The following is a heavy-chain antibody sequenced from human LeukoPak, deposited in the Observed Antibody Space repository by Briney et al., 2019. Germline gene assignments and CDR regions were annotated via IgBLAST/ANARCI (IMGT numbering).Heavy chain of an antibody. CDR2: INHSGST. D-gene: IGHD5-18*01. J-gene: IGHJ4*02. CDR1: GGSFSGYY. Sequence: SETLSLTCAVYGGSFSGYYWSWIRQPPGKGLEWIGEINHSGSTNYNPSLKSRVTISVDTSKNQFSLKLGSVTAADTAVYYCARGRYSYGPSRAPYYFDYWGQGTLVTVSS. CDR3: ARGRYSYGPSRAPYYFDY. V-gene: IGHV4-34*01.